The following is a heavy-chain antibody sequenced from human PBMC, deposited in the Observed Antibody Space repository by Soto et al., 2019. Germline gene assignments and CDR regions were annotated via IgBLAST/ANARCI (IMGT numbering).Heavy chain of an antibody. J-gene: IGHJ3*02. D-gene: IGHD4-17*01. CDR3: AKGAYGDYKDDAFDI. Sequence: GGSLRLSFAASGFTFDDYAMHWVRQAPGKGLEWVSGISWNSGSIGYADSVKGRFTISRDNAKNSLYLQMNSLRAEDTALYYCAKGAYGDYKDDAFDIWGQGTMVTVSS. CDR2: ISWNSGSI. V-gene: IGHV3-9*01. CDR1: GFTFDDYA.